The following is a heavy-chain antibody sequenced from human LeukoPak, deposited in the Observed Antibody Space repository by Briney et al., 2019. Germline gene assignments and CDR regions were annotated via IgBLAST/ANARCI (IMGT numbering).Heavy chain of an antibody. Sequence: ASVKVSCKASGYTFTSYGISWVRQAPGQGLEWMGWISAYNGNTNYAQKLQGRVTMTTDTSTSTAYMELRSLRSDDTAVYYCARHKLSPRDYGVQDEYFQHWGQGTLVTVSS. D-gene: IGHD4-17*01. CDR3: ARHKLSPRDYGVQDEYFQH. J-gene: IGHJ1*01. V-gene: IGHV1-18*01. CDR1: GYTFTSYG. CDR2: ISAYNGNT.